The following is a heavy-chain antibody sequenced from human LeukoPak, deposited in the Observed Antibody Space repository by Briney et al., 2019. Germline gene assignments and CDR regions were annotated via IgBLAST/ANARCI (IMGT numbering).Heavy chain of an antibody. V-gene: IGHV3-48*03. CDR3: TRGPFDY. CDR2: ISSGGTTI. J-gene: IGHJ4*02. Sequence: GGSLRLSCAASGFTFSSYDMNWVRQAPGKGLEWVSYISSGGTTIYYADSVKGRFTISRDNAKNSMHLQTNSLRADDTAVYYCTRGPFDYWGQGTLVTVSS. CDR1: GFTFSSYD.